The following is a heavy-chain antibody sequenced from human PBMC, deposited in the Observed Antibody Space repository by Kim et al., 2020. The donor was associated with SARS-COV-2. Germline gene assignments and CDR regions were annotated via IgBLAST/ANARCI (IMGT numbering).Heavy chain of an antibody. V-gene: IGHV4-34*01. CDR2: INHSGST. J-gene: IGHJ6*02. CDR3: ASGRVVAYRGHYYYYGMDV. D-gene: IGHD2-15*01. Sequence: SETLSLTCAVYGGSFSGYYWSWIRQPPGKGLEWIGEINHSGSTNYNPSLKSRVTISVDTSKNQFSLKLSSVTAADTAVYYCASGRVVAYRGHYYYYGMDVWGQGTTVTVSS. CDR1: GGSFSGYY.